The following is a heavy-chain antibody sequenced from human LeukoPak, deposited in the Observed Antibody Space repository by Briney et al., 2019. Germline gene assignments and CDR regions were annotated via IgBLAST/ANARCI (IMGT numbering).Heavy chain of an antibody. J-gene: IGHJ4*02. CDR2: IYPGDSDT. Sequence: GESLKISCKGSGYSFTNYWIGWVRQLPGKGLEWMGIIYPGDSDTIYSPSFQGRVTISADKSISTAYLQWSSLKASDTAMYYCARHREGCSGTRCYADYWGQGTLVTVSS. CDR1: GYSFTNYW. V-gene: IGHV5-51*01. CDR3: ARHREGCSGTRCYADY. D-gene: IGHD2-2*01.